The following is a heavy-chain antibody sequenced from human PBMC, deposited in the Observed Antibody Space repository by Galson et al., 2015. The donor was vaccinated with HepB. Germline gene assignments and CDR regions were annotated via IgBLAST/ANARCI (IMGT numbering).Heavy chain of an antibody. CDR3: ARVAAMARGYYYYGMDV. D-gene: IGHD5-18*01. CDR1: GFTLSSYW. CDR2: INSDGSST. Sequence: SLRLPCAAAGFTLSSYWLHWVRQTPGQGLVWVSRINSDGSSTSYADSVKGRFTISRDNAKNTLYLQMNSLRAEDTAVYYCARVAAMARGYYYYGMDVWGQGTTVTVSS. V-gene: IGHV3-74*01. J-gene: IGHJ6*02.